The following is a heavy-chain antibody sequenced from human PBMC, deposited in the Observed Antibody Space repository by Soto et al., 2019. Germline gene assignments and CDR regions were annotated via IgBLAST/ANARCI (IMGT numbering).Heavy chain of an antibody. Sequence: QVQLVESGGGVVQPGRPLRLSCVVSGFTFSTYGMHWVRQAPGKGLEWVAVISYDGRKKYYADSVKGRFTISRDNSKNTLYLQMNNLRAEDTAVYYCAKDEVLVEVVARDYYGMDVWGQGTTVTVSS. CDR2: ISYDGRKK. J-gene: IGHJ6*02. CDR1: GFTFSTYG. V-gene: IGHV3-30*18. CDR3: AKDEVLVEVVARDYYGMDV. D-gene: IGHD2-15*01.